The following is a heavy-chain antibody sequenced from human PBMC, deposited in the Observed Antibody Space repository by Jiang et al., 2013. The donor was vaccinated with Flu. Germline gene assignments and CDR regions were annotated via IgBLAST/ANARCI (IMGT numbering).Heavy chain of an antibody. CDR2: ISYDGSNK. D-gene: IGHD3-22*01. CDR3: AKTPLHYSDTTGGLGTFDY. Sequence: VQLLESGGGVVQPGRSLRLSCAASGFIFTNYGMHWVRQAPGKGLEWVAVISYDGSNKYYADSVKGRFTISRDNSKNTLFLQMNSLRADDTAVYYCAKTPLHYSDTTGGLGTFDYWGQGTLVTVSS. J-gene: IGHJ4*02. CDR1: GFIFTNYG. V-gene: IGHV3-30*18.